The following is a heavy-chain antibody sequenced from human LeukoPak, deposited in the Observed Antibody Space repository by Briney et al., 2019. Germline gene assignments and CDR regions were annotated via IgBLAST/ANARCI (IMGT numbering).Heavy chain of an antibody. CDR1: GYSLTNYW. D-gene: IGHD3-22*01. CDR2: IYPGDSDT. V-gene: IGHV5-51*01. J-gene: IGHJ3*02. CDR3: ARRSYYDMLKAFDI. Sequence: GESLKISCKGSGYSLTNYWIGWVRHMPGKGLEWMGIIYPGDSDTRYSPSFQGQVTISADKSISTAYLQWSSLKASDTAMYYCARRSYYDMLKAFDIWGQGTMVTVSS.